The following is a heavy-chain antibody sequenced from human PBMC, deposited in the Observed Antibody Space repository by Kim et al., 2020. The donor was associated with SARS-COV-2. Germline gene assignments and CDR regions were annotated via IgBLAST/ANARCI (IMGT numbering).Heavy chain of an antibody. V-gene: IGHV1-3*01. D-gene: IGHD5-12*01. Sequence: ASVKVSCKASGYTFTSYAMHWVRQAPGQRLEWMGWINAGNGNTKYSQKFQGRVTITRDTSASTAYMELSSLRSEDTAVYYCARYDIVATILKRPCRVWGQGTLVTVSS. CDR2: INAGNGNT. CDR1: GYTFTSYA. J-gene: IGHJ4*02. CDR3: ARYDIVATILKRPCRV.